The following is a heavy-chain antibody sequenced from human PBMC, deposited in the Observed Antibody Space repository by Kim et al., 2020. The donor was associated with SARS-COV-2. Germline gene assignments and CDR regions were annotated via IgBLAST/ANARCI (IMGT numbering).Heavy chain of an antibody. V-gene: IGHV1-18*01. CDR3: ARDWNLGLDH. D-gene: IGHD1-1*01. J-gene: IGHJ4*02. CDR2: T. Sequence: TNYTQKFQGRVTMTTDTSTSTAYMELGSLIFDDTAVYYCARDWNLGLDHWGQGTLLTVSS.